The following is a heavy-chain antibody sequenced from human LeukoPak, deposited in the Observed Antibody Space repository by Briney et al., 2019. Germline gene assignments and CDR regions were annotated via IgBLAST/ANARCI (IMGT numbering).Heavy chain of an antibody. CDR1: GGSISSYY. V-gene: IGHV4-4*07. CDR2: IYTSGST. CDR3: ARDNLQLLEHYYYYYMDV. J-gene: IGHJ6*03. Sequence: SETLSLTCTVSGGSISSYYWSWIRQPAGKGLEWIGRIYTSGSTNYNPSLKSRVTMSVDTSKNQFSLKLSSVTPADTAVYYCARDNLQLLEHYYYYYMDVWGKGTTVTVSS. D-gene: IGHD1-1*01.